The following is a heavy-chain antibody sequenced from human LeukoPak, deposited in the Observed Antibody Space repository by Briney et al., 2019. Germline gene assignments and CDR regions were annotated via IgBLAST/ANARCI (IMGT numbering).Heavy chain of an antibody. V-gene: IGHV4-61*02. CDR3: ARYGSYYYYMDV. CDR2: IYTSGST. Sequence: SETLSLTCTVSGGSISSSSYYWSWIRQPAGKGLEWIGRIYTSGSTNYNPSLERRVTMSVDTSKNHFSLRLSSVTAADTAVYYCARYGSYYYYMDVWGKGTTVTVSS. CDR1: GGSISSSSYY. D-gene: IGHD1-26*01. J-gene: IGHJ6*03.